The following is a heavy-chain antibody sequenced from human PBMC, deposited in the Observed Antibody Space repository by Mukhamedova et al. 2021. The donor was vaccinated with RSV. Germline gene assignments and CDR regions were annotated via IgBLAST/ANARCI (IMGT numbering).Heavy chain of an antibody. CDR2: VNTGNGNT. V-gene: IGHV1-3*04. CDR3: ARDPSLVY. Sequence: EYMGWVNTGNGNTKYSQNFQGRVTIIRDTSASTAYMELSSLRSEDTAVYYCARDPSLVYWGQGTLVTVSS. D-gene: IGHD3-16*01. J-gene: IGHJ4*02.